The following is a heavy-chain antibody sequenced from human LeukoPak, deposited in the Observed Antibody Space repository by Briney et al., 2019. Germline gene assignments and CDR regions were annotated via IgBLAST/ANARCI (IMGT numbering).Heavy chain of an antibody. D-gene: IGHD6-13*01. CDR3: ASGYSSRYFDY. CDR1: GFTFSSYA. J-gene: IGHJ4*02. V-gene: IGHV3-7*01. CDR2: IKQDGSEK. Sequence: PGGSLRLSCAASGFTFSSYAMSWVRQAPGKGLEWVANIKQDGSEKYYVDSVKGRFTISRDNAKNSLYLQMNSLRAEDTAVYYCASGYSSRYFDYWGQGTLVTVSS.